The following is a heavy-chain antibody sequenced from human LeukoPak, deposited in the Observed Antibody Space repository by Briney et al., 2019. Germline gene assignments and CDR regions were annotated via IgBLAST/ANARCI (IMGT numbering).Heavy chain of an antibody. CDR2: ISAYNGNT. D-gene: IGHD4-23*01. CDR1: GYTFTSYG. Sequence: GASVKVSCKASGYTFTSYGISWVRQAPGQGLEWMGWISAYNGNTNYAQKLQGRVTMTTDTSTSTAYMELRSLRSDDTAVYYCARVTVVGPPLRYYYGMDVWGQGTTVTVSS. J-gene: IGHJ6*02. CDR3: ARVTVVGPPLRYYYGMDV. V-gene: IGHV1-18*01.